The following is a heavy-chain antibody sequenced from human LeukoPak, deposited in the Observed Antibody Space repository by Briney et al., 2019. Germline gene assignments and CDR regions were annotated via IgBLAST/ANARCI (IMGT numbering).Heavy chain of an antibody. J-gene: IGHJ6*03. D-gene: IGHD3-22*01. CDR3: TRDQLHSSGYYWYYYYYMDV. V-gene: IGHV3-49*03. Sequence: GGSLRLSCTASGFTFGDYAMSWFRQAPGKGLEWVGFIRSKAYGGTTEYAASVKGRFTISRDDSKSIAYLQMNSLKTEDTAVYYCTRDQLHSSGYYWYYYYYMDVWGKGTTVTVSS. CDR2: IRSKAYGGTT. CDR1: GFTFGDYA.